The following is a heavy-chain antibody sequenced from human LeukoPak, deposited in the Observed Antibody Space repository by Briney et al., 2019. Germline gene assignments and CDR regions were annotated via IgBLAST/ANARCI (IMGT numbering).Heavy chain of an antibody. J-gene: IGHJ6*03. CDR1: GYTFTSYD. CDR2: MNPNSGNT. D-gene: IGHD3-10*01. CDR3: ARVDGSGYYYYMDV. Sequence: SVKVSCKASGYTFTSYDINWVRQATGQGLEWMGWMNPNSGNTGYAQKFQGRVTMTRNTSISTAYMELSSLRSEDTAVYYCARVDGSGYYYYMDVWGKGTTVTISS. V-gene: IGHV1-8*02.